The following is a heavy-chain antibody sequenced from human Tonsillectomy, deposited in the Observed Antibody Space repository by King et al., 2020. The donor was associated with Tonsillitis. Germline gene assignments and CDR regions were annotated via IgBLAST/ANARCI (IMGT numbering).Heavy chain of an antibody. CDR3: TTDLYGDCEDKAGDY. J-gene: IGHJ4*02. Sequence: VQLVESGGGLVKPGGSLRLSCAASGFTFSNAWMNWVRQAPGKGLEWVGRIKSKTDGGTIDYAAPVKGRFTISRDDSKNTVYLQMNSLKTEDTAVYYCTTDLYGDCEDKAGDYWGQGTLVTVSS. V-gene: IGHV3-15*01. CDR1: GFTFSNAW. CDR2: IKSKTDGGTI. D-gene: IGHD4-17*01.